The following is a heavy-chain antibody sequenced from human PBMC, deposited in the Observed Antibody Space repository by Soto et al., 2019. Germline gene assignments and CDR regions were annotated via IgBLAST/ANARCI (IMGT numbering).Heavy chain of an antibody. CDR2: IYYSGST. CDR1: GGSISSYY. D-gene: IGHD3-10*01. CDR3: AREIDGSGVDY. V-gene: IGHV4-59*01. J-gene: IGHJ4*02. Sequence: SETLSVTCTVSGGSISSYYWSWIRQPPGKGLEWIGYIYYSGSTNYNPSLKSRVTISVDTSKNQFSLKLSSVTAADTAVYYCAREIDGSGVDYWGQGTLVTAPQ.